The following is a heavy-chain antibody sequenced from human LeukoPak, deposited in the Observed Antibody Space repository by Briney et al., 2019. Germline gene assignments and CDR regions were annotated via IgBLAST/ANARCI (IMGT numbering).Heavy chain of an antibody. CDR3: ARYYGDHAGCFDY. D-gene: IGHD4-17*01. CDR2: ISRSSSTI. Sequence: GGSLRLSCAASGFTFSTYSMSWVRQAPGKGLEWVSYISRSSSTIYYADSVKGRFTISRDNAKNSLYLKMSSLRAEDTAMYYCARYYGDHAGCFDYWGQGTLVTVSS. V-gene: IGHV3-48*01. CDR1: GFTFSTYS. J-gene: IGHJ4*02.